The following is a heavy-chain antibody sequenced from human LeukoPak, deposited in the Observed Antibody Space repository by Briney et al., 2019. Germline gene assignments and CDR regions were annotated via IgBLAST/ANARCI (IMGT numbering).Heavy chain of an antibody. Sequence: GGSLRLSCAASGFTFSSYAMSWVRQAPCKGLEWVSAISSTDAGTYHADSVRDRFTISRDSSKNTLYLQMNSLRAEDAAVYYCAKAPVTSCRGAYCYPFDYWGQGTLVTVSS. V-gene: IGHV3-23*01. D-gene: IGHD2-21*01. J-gene: IGHJ4*02. CDR2: ISSTDAGT. CDR3: AKAPVTSCRGAYCYPFDY. CDR1: GFTFSSYA.